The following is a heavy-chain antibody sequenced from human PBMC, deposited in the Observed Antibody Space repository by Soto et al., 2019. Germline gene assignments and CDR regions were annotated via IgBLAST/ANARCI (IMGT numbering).Heavy chain of an antibody. CDR1: GGTFGSYA. CDR3: AKIRWTISLQEEDAI. J-gene: IGHJ4*02. V-gene: IGHV1-69*06. D-gene: IGHD2-15*01. CDR2: VIPIFVTP. Sequence: QVQLVQSGAEVKKPGSSVKVSCKSSGGTFGSYAISWVRQSPGQGLEWMGGVIPIFVTPHYAQKFHGRVTITADMPTRTADLELSSLKSADTAVYYCAKIRWTISLQEEDAIGGQGTLVTVSS.